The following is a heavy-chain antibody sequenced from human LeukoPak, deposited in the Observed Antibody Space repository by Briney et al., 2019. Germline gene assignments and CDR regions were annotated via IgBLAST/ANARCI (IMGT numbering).Heavy chain of an antibody. D-gene: IGHD6-13*01. CDR2: INSDGSST. CDR1: GFTFDDYG. CDR3: ARDLIAADVYYGMDV. J-gene: IGHJ6*02. Sequence: GGSLRLSCAASGFTFDDYGMSWVRQAPGKGLVWVSRINSDGSSTIYADSVRGRFTISRDNAKNTLYLQMNSLRAEDAAVYYCARDLIAADVYYGMDVWGQGTTVTVSS. V-gene: IGHV3-74*01.